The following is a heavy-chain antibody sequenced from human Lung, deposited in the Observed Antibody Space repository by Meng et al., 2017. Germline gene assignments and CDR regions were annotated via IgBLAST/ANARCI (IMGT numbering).Heavy chain of an antibody. V-gene: IGHV3-74*01. Sequence: GGSLRLSCAASGFTFSSYWMHWVRQAPGKGLVWVSRINSDGSSISYADSVKGRFTISRDNAKSTVYLQMNSLRAEDTAVYYCVREREVGYGDLFDYWGQGKRVTGAS. J-gene: IGHJ4*02. CDR2: INSDGSSI. D-gene: IGHD4-17*01. CDR3: VREREVGYGDLFDY. CDR1: GFTFSSYW.